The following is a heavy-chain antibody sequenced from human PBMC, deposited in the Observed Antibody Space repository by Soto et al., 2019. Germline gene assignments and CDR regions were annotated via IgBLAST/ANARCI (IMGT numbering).Heavy chain of an antibody. CDR2: IYYSGST. D-gene: IGHD2-21*02. Sequence: SETLSLTCTVSGGSISSYYWSWIRQPPGKGLEWIGYIYYSGSTNYNPSLKSRVTISVDNAKNTVSLQMNSLRVEDTAVYFCARGDRGGFDLWGQGTMVTVSS. CDR3: ARGDRGGFDL. V-gene: IGHV4-59*08. CDR1: GGSISSYY. J-gene: IGHJ3*01.